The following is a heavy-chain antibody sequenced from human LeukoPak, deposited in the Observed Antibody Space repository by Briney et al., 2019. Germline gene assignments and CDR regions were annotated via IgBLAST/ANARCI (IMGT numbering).Heavy chain of an antibody. Sequence: GGSLRLSCAASGFTVSSNYMSWVRQAPGKGLEWVSVIYSGGSTYYADSVKGRFTISRDNSKNTLYLQMNSLRAEDTAVYYCARGARYYYGSGSPWYFDYWGQGTLVTVSS. V-gene: IGHV3-53*01. CDR3: ARGARYYYGSGSPWYFDY. J-gene: IGHJ4*02. CDR1: GFTVSSNY. CDR2: IYSGGST. D-gene: IGHD3-10*01.